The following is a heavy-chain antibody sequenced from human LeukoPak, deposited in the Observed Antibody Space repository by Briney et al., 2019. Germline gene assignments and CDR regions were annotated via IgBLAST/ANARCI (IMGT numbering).Heavy chain of an antibody. CDR1: GFSFTSYW. Sequence: GGSLRLSCAASGFSFTSYWMHWVRQAPGKGLVWVARIKGDGSSTIYADSVKGRFTISRDNSKNTLYLQTSSLRVEDTAVYYCARASTTVPNLLDHWGRGTLVTVSS. J-gene: IGHJ4*02. CDR3: ARASTTVPNLLDH. CDR2: IKGDGSST. D-gene: IGHD4-17*01. V-gene: IGHV3-74*01.